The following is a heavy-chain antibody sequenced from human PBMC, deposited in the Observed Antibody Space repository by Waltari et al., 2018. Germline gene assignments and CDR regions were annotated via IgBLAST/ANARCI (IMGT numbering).Heavy chain of an antibody. V-gene: IGHV3-33*01. D-gene: IGHD3-3*01. Sequence: QVQLVESGGGVVHSGRSLRLACVGSGFTFTNHGMNWVRQAPGKGLEWVAVIWYDGSNKNYVDSVKGRFTISRDNSKNTMYLEMNRLRAEDTAVYFCARGDGGSGLGASDIWGQGTMVTVSS. CDR2: IWYDGSNK. CDR3: ARGDGGSGLGASDI. J-gene: IGHJ3*02. CDR1: GFTFTNHG.